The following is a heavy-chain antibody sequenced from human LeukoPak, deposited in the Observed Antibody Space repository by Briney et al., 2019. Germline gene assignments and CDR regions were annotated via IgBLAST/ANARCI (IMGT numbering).Heavy chain of an antibody. CDR3: ARMPLAGGFDY. CDR1: GYSVSSGYY. J-gene: IGHJ4*02. CDR2: INHSGST. Sequence: SETLSLTCTVSGYSVSSGYYWGWIRQPPGKGLEWIGEINHSGSTNYNPSLKSRVTISVDTSKNQFSLKLSSVTAADTAVYYCARMPLAGGFDYWGQGTLLTVSS. D-gene: IGHD3-16*01. V-gene: IGHV4-38-2*02.